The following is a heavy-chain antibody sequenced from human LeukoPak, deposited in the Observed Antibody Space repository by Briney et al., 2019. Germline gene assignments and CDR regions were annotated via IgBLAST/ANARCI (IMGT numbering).Heavy chain of an antibody. J-gene: IGHJ4*02. D-gene: IGHD6-19*01. CDR1: GGSISSYY. Sequence: SETLSLTCTVSGGSISSYYWSWIRQPPGKGLEWIGCIYYTGSTNSNPSLKSRVTISVDTSKNQFSLKLSSVTAADTAVYYCATGRAYSSVDYWGQGTLVTVSS. V-gene: IGHV4-59*01. CDR3: ATGRAYSSVDY. CDR2: IYYTGST.